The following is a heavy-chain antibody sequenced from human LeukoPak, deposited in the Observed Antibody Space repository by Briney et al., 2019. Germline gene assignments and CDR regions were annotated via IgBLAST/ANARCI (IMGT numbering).Heavy chain of an antibody. D-gene: IGHD3-22*01. CDR2: INHSGST. Sequence: PSETLSLTCTVSGGSISSYYWSWIRQPPGKGLEWIGEINHSGSTNYNPSLKSRVTISVDTSKNQFSLKLSSVTAADTAVYYCARGLSDYYDSSGYPYYFDYWGQGTLVTVSS. CDR3: ARGLSDYYDSSGYPYYFDY. CDR1: GGSISSYY. V-gene: IGHV4-34*01. J-gene: IGHJ4*02.